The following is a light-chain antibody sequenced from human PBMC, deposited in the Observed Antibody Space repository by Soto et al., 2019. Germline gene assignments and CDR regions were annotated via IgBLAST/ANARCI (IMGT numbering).Light chain of an antibody. CDR2: AAS. Sequence: DIQMTQSPSSLSASVGDSVTITCRASQTISMYLNWYQQKPGKAPILLISAASSLESGVPSRFSGRLSVTEFTLTISSLQPEDCATYYCQQSYSTPPLALGGGTKVEIK. CDR1: QTISMY. J-gene: IGKJ4*01. CDR3: QQSYSTPPLA. V-gene: IGKV1-39*01.